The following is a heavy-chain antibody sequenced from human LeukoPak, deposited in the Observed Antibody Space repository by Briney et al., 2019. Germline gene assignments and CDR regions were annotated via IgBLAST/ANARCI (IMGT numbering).Heavy chain of an antibody. D-gene: IGHD4-17*01. CDR3: AKVRSYADELFDY. CDR1: GFTFSSYG. V-gene: IGHV3-30*18. Sequence: GGSLRLSCAASGFTFSSYGMHWVRQAPGKGLEWVAVISYDGSNKYYADSVKGRFTISRDNSKNTLYLQMNSLRAEDTAVYYCAKVRSYADELFDYWGQGTLVTVSS. J-gene: IGHJ4*02. CDR2: ISYDGSNK.